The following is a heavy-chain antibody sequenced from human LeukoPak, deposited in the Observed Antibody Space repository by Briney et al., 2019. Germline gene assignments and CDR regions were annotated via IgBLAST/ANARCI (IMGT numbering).Heavy chain of an antibody. CDR2: IYHSGST. V-gene: IGHV4-30-2*01. Sequence: SETLSLTCTVSGGSISSGGYYWSWIRQPPGKGLEWIGYIYHSGSTYYNPSLKSRDTISVDRSKNQFSLKLSSVTAADTAVYYCAREVYDSSGYYEDYWGQGTLVTVSS. CDR3: AREVYDSSGYYEDY. J-gene: IGHJ4*02. D-gene: IGHD3-22*01. CDR1: GGSISSGGYY.